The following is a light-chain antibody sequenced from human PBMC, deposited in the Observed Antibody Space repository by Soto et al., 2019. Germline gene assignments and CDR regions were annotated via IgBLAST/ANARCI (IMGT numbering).Light chain of an antibody. J-gene: IGLJ2*01. CDR2: EVN. CDR1: SNDVGGYNY. Sequence: QSALTQPPSASGSPGQSVAISCTGTSNDVGGYNYVSWYQQHPGKAPKLIIYEVNKWPSGVPDRFSGSKSGNTASLTVSGLQAEDEADYYCSSYAGNNIVIFGGGTKLTVL. V-gene: IGLV2-8*01. CDR3: SSYAGNNIVI.